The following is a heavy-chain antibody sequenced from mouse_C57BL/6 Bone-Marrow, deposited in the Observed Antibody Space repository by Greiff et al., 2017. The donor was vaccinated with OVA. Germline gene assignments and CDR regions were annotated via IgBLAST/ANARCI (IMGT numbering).Heavy chain of an antibody. D-gene: IGHD1-1*01. V-gene: IGHV1-39*01. CDR3: ARFYYYGSSIVLDWYFDV. Sequence: EVKLMESGPELVKPGASVKISCKASGYSFTDYNMNWVKQSNGKSLEWIGVINPNYGTTSYNQKFKGKATLTVDQSSSTAYMQLNSLTSEDSAVYYCARFYYYGSSIVLDWYFDVWGTGTTVTVSS. J-gene: IGHJ1*03. CDR1: GYSFTDYN. CDR2: INPNYGTT.